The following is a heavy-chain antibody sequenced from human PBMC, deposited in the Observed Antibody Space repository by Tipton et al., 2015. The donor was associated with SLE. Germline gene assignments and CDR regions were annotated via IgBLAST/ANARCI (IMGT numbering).Heavy chain of an antibody. D-gene: IGHD5-24*01. V-gene: IGHV4-34*01. CDR1: GGSFSGYY. J-gene: IGHJ4*02. CDR3: ARGSEEWLFDY. Sequence: TLSLTCAVYGGSFSGYYWSWIRQPPGKGLEWIGEINHSGRTNYNPSLKSRVTISVDTSKNQFSLKLSSVTAADTAVYYCARGSEEWLFDYWGQGTLVTVSS. CDR2: INHSGRT.